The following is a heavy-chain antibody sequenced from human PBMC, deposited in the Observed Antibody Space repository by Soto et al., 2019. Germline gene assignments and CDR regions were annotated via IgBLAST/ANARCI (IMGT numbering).Heavy chain of an antibody. CDR1: GFTFSSYA. V-gene: IGHV3-23*01. CDR2: ISGSGGST. Sequence: PGGSLRLSCAASGFTFSSYAMSWVRQAPGKGLEWVSAISGSGGSTYYADSVKGRFTISRDNSKNTLYLQMNSLRAEDTAVYYCAKDERNTSITMIVVVEGFDYWGQGTLVTVSS. J-gene: IGHJ4*02. D-gene: IGHD3-22*01. CDR3: AKDERNTSITMIVVVEGFDY.